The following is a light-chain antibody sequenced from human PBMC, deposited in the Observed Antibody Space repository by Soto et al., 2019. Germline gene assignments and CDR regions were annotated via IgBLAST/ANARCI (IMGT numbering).Light chain of an antibody. J-gene: IGLJ2*01. CDR1: SGSIASNY. V-gene: IGLV6-57*04. CDR3: QSYHSGNVV. CDR2: EDN. Sequence: NFMLTQPHSVSESPGKTVTISCTRSSGSIASNYVQWYQQRPGSAPTPVIYEDNERPSGVPDRLSGSIDSSSNSASLTISGLKTDDEADYYCQSYHSGNVVFGGGTKLTVL.